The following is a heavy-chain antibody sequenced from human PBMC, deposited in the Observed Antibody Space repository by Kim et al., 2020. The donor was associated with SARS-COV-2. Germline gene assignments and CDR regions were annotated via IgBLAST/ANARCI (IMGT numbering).Heavy chain of an antibody. Sequence: ASVKVSCKASGYTFTSYDINWVRQATGQGLEWMGWMNPNSGNTGYAQKFQGRVTMTRNTSISTAYMELSSLRSEDTAVYYCARVVSSSGYSSSWTSGNDAFDIWGQGTMVTVSS. J-gene: IGHJ3*02. CDR2: MNPNSGNT. CDR3: ARVVSSSGYSSSWTSGNDAFDI. CDR1: GYTFTSYD. D-gene: IGHD6-13*01. V-gene: IGHV1-8*01.